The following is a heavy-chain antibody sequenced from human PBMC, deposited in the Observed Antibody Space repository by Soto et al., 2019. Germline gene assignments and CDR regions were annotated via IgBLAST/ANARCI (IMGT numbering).Heavy chain of an antibody. D-gene: IGHD5-18*01. Sequence: PVGSLRLSCAASGFTFSSFALSWVRQAPGKGLEWVSAISGSGDDTDYADSVKGRFTISRDNSKNTLYLQMNSLRAEDTAVYYCAGPGYSSQDYWGQGALVTVSS. V-gene: IGHV3-23*01. CDR3: AGPGYSSQDY. CDR2: ISGSGDDT. J-gene: IGHJ4*02. CDR1: GFTFSSFA.